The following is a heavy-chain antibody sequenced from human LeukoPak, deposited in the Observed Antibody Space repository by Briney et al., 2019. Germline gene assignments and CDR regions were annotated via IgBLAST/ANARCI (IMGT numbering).Heavy chain of an antibody. D-gene: IGHD4-17*01. V-gene: IGHV1-18*01. J-gene: IGHJ5*02. Sequence: ASVKVSCKASGYTFTSYGISWVRQAPGQGLEWMGWISAYNGNTNYAQKLQGRVTMTTDTSTSTAYMELRSLRSDDTAVYYCARLFNDYGDYVTASWGQGTLVTVSS. CDR3: ARLFNDYGDYVTAS. CDR2: ISAYNGNT. CDR1: GYTFTSYG.